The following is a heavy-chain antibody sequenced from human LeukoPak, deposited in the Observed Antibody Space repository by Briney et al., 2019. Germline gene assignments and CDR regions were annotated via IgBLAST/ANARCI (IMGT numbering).Heavy chain of an antibody. D-gene: IGHD2-2*01. J-gene: IGHJ6*03. CDR3: ARDRRDIVVVPAANGGYYYYYMDV. V-gene: IGHV4-4*07. CDR1: GGSISSYY. Sequence: SETLSLTCTVSGGSISSYYWSWIRQPAGKGLEWIGRIYTSGSTNYNPSLKSRVTMSVDTSKNQFSLKLSSVTAAGTAVYYCARDRRDIVVVPAANGGYYYYYMDVWGKGTTVTVSS. CDR2: IYTSGST.